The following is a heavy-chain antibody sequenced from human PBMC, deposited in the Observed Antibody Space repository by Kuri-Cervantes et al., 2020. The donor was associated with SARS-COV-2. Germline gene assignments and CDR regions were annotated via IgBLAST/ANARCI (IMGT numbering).Heavy chain of an antibody. V-gene: IGHV4-39*07. Sequence: SETLSLTCTVSGGSIRSGSYYWGWIRQSPGKGLEWIGSIYYSGNTLYNPSLKSRLTISVDTSKKQFSLKLSSVTAADTAVYYCARDRGRIAAAGIGWFDPWGQGTLVTVSS. CDR1: GGSIRSGSYY. CDR2: IYYSGNT. D-gene: IGHD6-13*01. CDR3: ARDRGRIAAAGIGWFDP. J-gene: IGHJ5*02.